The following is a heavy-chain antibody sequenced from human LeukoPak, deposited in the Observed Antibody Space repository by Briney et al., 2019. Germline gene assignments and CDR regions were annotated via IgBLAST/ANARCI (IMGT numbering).Heavy chain of an antibody. CDR2: IRSKANSYAT. D-gene: IGHD6-19*01. Sequence: GGSLRLSCAASGFTFSGSAMHWVRQASGKGLEWVGRIRSKANSYATAYAASVKGRFTISRDDSKNTAHLQMNSLKTEDTAVYYCAVAGNQLLYYYYYMDVWGKGTTVTVSS. CDR3: AVAGNQLLYYYYYMDV. CDR1: GFTFSGSA. J-gene: IGHJ6*03. V-gene: IGHV3-73*01.